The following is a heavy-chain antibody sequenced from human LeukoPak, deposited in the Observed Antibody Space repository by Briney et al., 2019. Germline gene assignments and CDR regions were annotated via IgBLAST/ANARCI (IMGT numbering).Heavy chain of an antibody. CDR1: GFTFSSYS. D-gene: IGHD3-22*01. V-gene: IGHV3-48*01. J-gene: IGHJ4*02. CDR2: ISSTSSTV. CDR3: ARSDYYDSSGYYYV. Sequence: GGSLRLSCAVSGFTFSSYSMTWVRQAPGKGLEWVSYISSTSSTVYYADSVKGRFTISRDNVKNSLYLQMNSLRAEDTAVYYCARSDYYDSSGYYYVWGQGTLVTVSS.